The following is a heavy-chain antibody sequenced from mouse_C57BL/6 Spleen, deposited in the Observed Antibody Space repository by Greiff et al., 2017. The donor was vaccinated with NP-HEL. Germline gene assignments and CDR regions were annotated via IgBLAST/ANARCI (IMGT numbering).Heavy chain of an antibody. Sequence: VQLQQSGPELVKPGASVKISCKASGYTFTDYYMNWVKQSHGKSLEWIGDINPNNGGTSYNQKFKGKATLTVDKSSSTAYMELRSLTSEDSAVYYCARWAMVYFDYWGQGTTLTVSS. CDR3: ARWAMVYFDY. D-gene: IGHD1-1*02. CDR1: GYTFTDYY. J-gene: IGHJ2*01. CDR2: INPNNGGT. V-gene: IGHV1-26*01.